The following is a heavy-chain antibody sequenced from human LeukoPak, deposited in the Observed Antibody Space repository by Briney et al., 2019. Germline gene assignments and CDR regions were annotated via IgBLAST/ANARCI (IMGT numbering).Heavy chain of an antibody. CDR3: ATQDSSHY. Sequence: PSETLSLTCTVSGDSVSSTHYYWRGIRQPPGRGLEWIASIRYSESAYYSPSLKSRATISVDTSKNQFSLRLRSLTATDTAVYYCATQDSSHYWGQGTLVTVSS. V-gene: IGHV4-39*01. D-gene: IGHD3-22*01. CDR1: GDSVSSTHYY. J-gene: IGHJ4*02. CDR2: IRYSESA.